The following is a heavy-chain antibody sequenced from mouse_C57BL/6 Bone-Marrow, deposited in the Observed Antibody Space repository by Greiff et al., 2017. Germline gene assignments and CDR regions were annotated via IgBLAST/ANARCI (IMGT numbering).Heavy chain of an antibody. D-gene: IGHD1-1*01. CDR2: IHPNSGST. CDR1: GYTFTSYW. V-gene: IGHV1-64*01. CDR3: ARRGYGSSYDWYFDV. Sequence: QVQLQQPGAELVKPGASVKLSCKASGYTFTSYWMHWVKQRPGQGLEWIGMIHPNSGSTNSNEKFKSKATLTVDKSSSTAYMQLSSLTSEDSAVYYCARRGYGSSYDWYFDVWGTGTTVTVSS. J-gene: IGHJ1*03.